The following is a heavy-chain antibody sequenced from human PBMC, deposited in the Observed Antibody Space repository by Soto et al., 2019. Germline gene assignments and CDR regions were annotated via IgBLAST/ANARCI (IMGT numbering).Heavy chain of an antibody. J-gene: IGHJ5*02. CDR2: INAGNGNT. CDR1: GYTFSNYA. V-gene: IGHV1-3*01. CDR3: ARSTRTRFGELFYWFDP. D-gene: IGHD3-10*01. Sequence: QVQLVQSGAEVKKPGASVKVSCKASGYTFSNYALHWVHQAPGQRLEWMGWINAGNGNTKYSQKFQTRVTITKDTSASTAYMELSSLRSEDTAVYYCARSTRTRFGELFYWFDPWGQGTLVTVSS.